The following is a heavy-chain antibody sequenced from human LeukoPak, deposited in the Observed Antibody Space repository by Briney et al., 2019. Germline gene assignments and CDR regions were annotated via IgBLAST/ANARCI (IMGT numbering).Heavy chain of an antibody. D-gene: IGHD3-10*01. Sequence: TGGSLRLSCAATGFTFSRYGMHWVRQAPGKGLEWVAFIRYDGINKYYADSVKGRFTISRDSFKNTLYLQMNSLRPEDTAVYYCAKEGDYYGSGSYRDGFDIWGQGTRATVSS. V-gene: IGHV3-30*02. J-gene: IGHJ3*02. CDR1: GFTFSRYG. CDR2: IRYDGINK. CDR3: AKEGDYYGSGSYRDGFDI.